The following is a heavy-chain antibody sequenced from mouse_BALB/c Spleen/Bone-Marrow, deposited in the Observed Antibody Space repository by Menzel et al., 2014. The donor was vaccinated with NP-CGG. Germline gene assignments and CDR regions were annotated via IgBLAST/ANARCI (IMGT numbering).Heavy chain of an antibody. Sequence: VMLVESGPGLVAPSQSLSITCTVSGFSLTSYGVHWVRQPPGKVLEWLGVIWAGGSTNYNSALMSRLSTSKDNSKSQVFLKMNSLQTDGTAMYYCARGSYYEGAMDYWGQGTSVAVSS. CDR2: IWAGGST. CDR3: ARGSYYEGAMDY. CDR1: GFSLTSYG. V-gene: IGHV2-9*02. J-gene: IGHJ4*01. D-gene: IGHD1-1*01.